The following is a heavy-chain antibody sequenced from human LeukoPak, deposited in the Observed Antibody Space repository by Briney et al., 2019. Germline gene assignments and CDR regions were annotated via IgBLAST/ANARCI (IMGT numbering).Heavy chain of an antibody. V-gene: IGHV4-61*02. CDR3: ARGRTTYYSDSVGYYRDAFDI. J-gene: IGHJ3*02. D-gene: IGHD3-22*01. CDR2: IYTSGST. Sequence: SETLSVTCTVSGGSISSGSHYWSWIRQPAGKGLEWIGRIYTSGSTNYNPSLKSRVTISVDTSKNQFSLRLSSVTAAETAMYYCARGRTTYYSDSVGYYRDAFDIWGQGTMVTVSS. CDR1: GGSISSGSHY.